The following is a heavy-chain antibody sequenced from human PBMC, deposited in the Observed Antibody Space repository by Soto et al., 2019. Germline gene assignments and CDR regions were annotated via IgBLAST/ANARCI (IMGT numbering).Heavy chain of an antibody. Sequence: VSVKVSCKASGYTFTTYSMHWVCQAPGQRLEWMGWINAGNGNTKYSQKFQGRVTITRDTSASTAYMELSSLRSEDTAVYYCARDLGGWPDYWGQGTLVTVSS. D-gene: IGHD2-15*01. CDR3: ARDLGGWPDY. J-gene: IGHJ4*02. V-gene: IGHV1-3*01. CDR1: GYTFTTYS. CDR2: INAGNGNT.